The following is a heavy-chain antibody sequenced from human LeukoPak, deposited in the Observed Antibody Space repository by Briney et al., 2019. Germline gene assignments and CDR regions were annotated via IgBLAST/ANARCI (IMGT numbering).Heavy chain of an antibody. Sequence: PSETLSLTCTVAGGSISSSSYYWGWIRQPPGKGLEWIGSIYYSGSTYYNPSLKSRVTISVDTSKNQFSLKLSSVTAADTAVYYCARQNRVRDGMDVWGQGTTVTVSS. D-gene: IGHD1-1*01. V-gene: IGHV4-39*01. J-gene: IGHJ6*02. CDR1: GGSISSSSYY. CDR3: ARQNRVRDGMDV. CDR2: IYYSGST.